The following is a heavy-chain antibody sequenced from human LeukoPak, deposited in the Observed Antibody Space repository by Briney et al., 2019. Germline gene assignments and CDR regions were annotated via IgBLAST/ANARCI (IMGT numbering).Heavy chain of an antibody. J-gene: IGHJ4*02. CDR3: ATLGYSGYGGYFDY. CDR2: LDPEDGET. Sequence: ASVKVSCKVSGYTLTELSMHWVRQAPGKGQEWMGGLDPEDGETIYAQKFQGRVTMTEDTSTDTAYMELSSLRSEDTAVYYCATLGYSGYGGYFDYWGQGTLVTVSS. D-gene: IGHD5-12*01. CDR1: GYTLTELS. V-gene: IGHV1-24*01.